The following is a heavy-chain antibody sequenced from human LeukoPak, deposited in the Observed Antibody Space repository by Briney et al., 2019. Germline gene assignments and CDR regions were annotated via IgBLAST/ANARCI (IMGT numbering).Heavy chain of an antibody. D-gene: IGHD2/OR15-2a*01. CDR3: AKFETRGNTDFDY. CDR2: IYSGGST. J-gene: IGHJ4*02. V-gene: IGHV3-66*01. Sequence: GGSLRLSCAASGFTVSSNYMSWVRQAPGKGLEWVSVIYSGGSTYYADSVKGRFTISRDNSKNTLYLQMNSLRAEDTAVYYCAKFETRGNTDFDYWGQGTLVTVSS. CDR1: GFTVSSNY.